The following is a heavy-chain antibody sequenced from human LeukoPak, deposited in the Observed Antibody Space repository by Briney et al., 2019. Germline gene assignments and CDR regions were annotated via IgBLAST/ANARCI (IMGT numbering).Heavy chain of an antibody. CDR3: TRDPEYRDT. J-gene: IGHJ5*02. Sequence: PGGSLRLSCAASVFTFSDYYINWIRQAPGRGLEWIAYITGSGTSVYYADSVKGRFTVSRDNAANSVFLQMDSLRVDDSAVYFFTRDPEYRDTWGQGTLVTVSS. D-gene: IGHD1-14*01. CDR2: ITGSGTSV. V-gene: IGHV3-11*01. CDR1: VFTFSDYY.